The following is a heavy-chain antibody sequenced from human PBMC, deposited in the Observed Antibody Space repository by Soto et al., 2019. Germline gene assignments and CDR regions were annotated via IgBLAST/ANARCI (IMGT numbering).Heavy chain of an antibody. CDR2: INHSGST. J-gene: IGHJ6*02. Sequence: SETLSLTCAVYGGSFSGYYWSWIRQPPGKGLEWIGEINHSGSTNYNPSLKSRVTISVDTSKNQFSLKLSSVTAADTAVYYCARGHYIVGATAPINYYYYYYGMDVWGQGTTVTVSS. CDR3: ARGHYIVGATAPINYYYYYYGMDV. V-gene: IGHV4-34*01. CDR1: GGSFSGYY. D-gene: IGHD1-26*01.